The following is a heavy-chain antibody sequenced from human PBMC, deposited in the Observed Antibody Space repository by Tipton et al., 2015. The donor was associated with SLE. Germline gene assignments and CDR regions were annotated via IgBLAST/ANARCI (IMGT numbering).Heavy chain of an antibody. CDR1: DYTFTSYG. Sequence: QLVQSGAEVKKPGASVKVSCKASDYTFTSYGISWVRQALGQGLEWMGWINTYNGNTNYAQQLQGRVTMTTDTSTSTAYMELRSLRSDDTAVYYCARLADGNRNWFDPWGQGTLVTVSS. CDR3: ARLADGNRNWFDP. V-gene: IGHV1-18*01. D-gene: IGHD6-13*01. J-gene: IGHJ5*02. CDR2: INTYNGNT.